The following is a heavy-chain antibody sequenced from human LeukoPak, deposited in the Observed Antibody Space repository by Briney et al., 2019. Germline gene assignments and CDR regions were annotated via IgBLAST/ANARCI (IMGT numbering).Heavy chain of an antibody. V-gene: IGHV3-73*01. CDR1: GFTFSDSG. D-gene: IGHD3-3*01. CDR3: AKVPYYDFWSGYSPTSYYYYMDV. J-gene: IGHJ6*03. Sequence: PGGSLRLSCAASGFTFSDSGMHWVRQASGKGLEWVGHVRSKANSYATAYAASVRGRFTISRDNSKNTLYLQMNSLRAEDTAVYYCAKVPYYDFWSGYSPTSYYYYMDVWGKGTTVTVSS. CDR2: VRSKANSYAT.